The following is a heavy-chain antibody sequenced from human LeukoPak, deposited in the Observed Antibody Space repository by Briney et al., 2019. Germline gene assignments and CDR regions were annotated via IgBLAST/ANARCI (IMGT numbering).Heavy chain of an antibody. Sequence: SETLSPTCAVYGGSFSGYYWSWIRQPPGKGLEWIGEINHSGSTNYNPSLKSRVTISVDTSKNQFSLKLSSVTAADTAVYYCARGTPEAGGPKAFDYWGQGTLVTVSS. CDR3: ARGTPEAGGPKAFDY. J-gene: IGHJ4*02. D-gene: IGHD1-14*01. CDR1: GGSFSGYY. CDR2: INHSGST. V-gene: IGHV4-34*01.